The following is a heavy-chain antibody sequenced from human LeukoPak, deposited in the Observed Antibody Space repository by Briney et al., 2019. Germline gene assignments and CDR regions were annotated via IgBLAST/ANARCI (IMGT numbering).Heavy chain of an antibody. CDR2: NSYSGNT. D-gene: IGHD3-16*01. V-gene: IGHV4-39*01. Sequence: PSETLSLTCSVSGASISSSSYFWGWIRQPPGKGLEWIGTNSYSGNTYYNPSLRSRVTISVDTSKNQFSLRLSSVTAADTAVYYCGYYAFWGRGTLVTVSS. J-gene: IGHJ2*01. CDR3: GYYAF. CDR1: GASISSSSYF.